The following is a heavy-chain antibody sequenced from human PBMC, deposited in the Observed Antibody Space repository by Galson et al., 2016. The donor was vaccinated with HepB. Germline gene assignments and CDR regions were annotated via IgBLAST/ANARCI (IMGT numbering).Heavy chain of an antibody. J-gene: IGHJ4*02. CDR3: VRGPIGTYGPVDPPTIEGDY. D-gene: IGHD1-26*01. Sequence: QSGAEVKKPGDSLKISCQGSGYSFTNYWIGWVRQMPGQGLEWMGIIYPGDSDTRYSPSFQGQVTISVDMSVSTAYLQWSSLKASDTAVYYCVRGPIGTYGPVDPPTIEGDYWGQGTLVTVSS. CDR1: GYSFTNYW. V-gene: IGHV5-51*03. CDR2: IYPGDSDT.